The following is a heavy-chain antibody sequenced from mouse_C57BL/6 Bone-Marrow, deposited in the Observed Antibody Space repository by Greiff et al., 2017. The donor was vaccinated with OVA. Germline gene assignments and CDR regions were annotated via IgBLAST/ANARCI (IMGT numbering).Heavy chain of an antibody. CDR3: VSGGYDGYYVGYFDV. J-gene: IGHJ1*03. V-gene: IGHV10-1*01. CDR1: GFSFNTYA. Sequence: EVQVVESGGGLVQPKGSLKLSCAASGFSFNTYAMNWVRQAPGKGLEWVARIRSKSNNYATYYADSVKDRFTISRDDSESMLYLQMNNLKTEDTAMYYCVSGGYDGYYVGYFDVWGTGTTVTVSS. CDR2: IRSKSNNYAT. D-gene: IGHD2-3*01.